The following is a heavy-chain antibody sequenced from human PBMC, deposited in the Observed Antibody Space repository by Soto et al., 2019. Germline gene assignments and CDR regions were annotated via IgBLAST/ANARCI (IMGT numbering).Heavy chain of an antibody. D-gene: IGHD6-19*01. J-gene: IGHJ4*02. CDR1: GFTFSNFA. CDR2: ISGSGDDT. CDR3: AKDLYSSGWYYFDY. V-gene: IGHV3-23*01. Sequence: GGSLRLSCVASGFTFSNFAMAWVRQAPGEGLEWVSAISGSGDDTFYADSMKGRFTISRDNSKNTLYLQMNSLRAEDTAVYYCAKDLYSSGWYYFDYWGQGTLVTVSS.